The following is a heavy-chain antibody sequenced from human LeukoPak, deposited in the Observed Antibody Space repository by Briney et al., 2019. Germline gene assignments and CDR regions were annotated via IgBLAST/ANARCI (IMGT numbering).Heavy chain of an antibody. J-gene: IGHJ5*02. V-gene: IGHV1-46*01. CDR3: AGDNSVRDEAWWFNP. D-gene: IGHD5-24*01. CDR2: ISPSGGST. CDR1: GYTFTSNY. Sequence: ASVKVSCKAFGYTFTSNYMHWVRQAPGQGPEWMGVISPSGGSTTYAQKFQGRVTLTRDMSTSTDYLELSSLRSEDTAVYYCAGDNSVRDEAWWFNPCGQGTLVTVSS.